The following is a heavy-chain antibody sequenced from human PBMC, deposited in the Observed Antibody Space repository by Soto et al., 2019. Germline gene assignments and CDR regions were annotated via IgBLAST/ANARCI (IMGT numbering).Heavy chain of an antibody. CDR1: GFTFSSYG. V-gene: IGHV3-33*06. CDR2: IWYDGSNK. J-gene: IGHJ4*02. D-gene: IGHD3-9*01. CDR3: VKEVEMATRAILDY. Sequence: GESLRLSCAASGFTFSSYGMHWVRQAPGKGLEWVAVIWYDGSNKYYADSVKGRFTISRDNLKNTLYLQMNSLRVEDTAVYYCVKEVEMATRAILDYWGQGTQVNVS.